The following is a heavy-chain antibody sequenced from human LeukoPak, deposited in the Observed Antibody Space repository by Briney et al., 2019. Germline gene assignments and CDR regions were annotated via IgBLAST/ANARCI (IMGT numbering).Heavy chain of an antibody. V-gene: IGHV3-15*01. CDR2: IKTKTEGGTT. Sequence: GGSLRLSCAASGFTFSNAWMNWVRQAPGKGLEWVGRIKTKTEGGTTDYAAPVKGRFTISRDDSKNTVYLQMNSLRAEDTAVYYCLRGSPTWGGFDYWGQGTLVTVSS. D-gene: IGHD3-16*01. J-gene: IGHJ4*02. CDR3: LRGSPTWGGFDY. CDR1: GFTFSNAW.